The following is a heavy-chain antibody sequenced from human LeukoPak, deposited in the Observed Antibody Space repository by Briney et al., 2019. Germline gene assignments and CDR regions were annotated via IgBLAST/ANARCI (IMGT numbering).Heavy chain of an antibody. CDR3: ARLGPEYSSSSFDY. Sequence: SETLSLTCTVSGGSISSGSYYWSWIRQPAGKGLEWMGRIYTGVSTKYNPSLKSRVTISVDTSKDQFSLKLSSVTAADTAVYYCARLGPEYSSSSFDYWGQGTLVTVSS. V-gene: IGHV4-61*02. D-gene: IGHD6-6*01. CDR1: GGSISSGSYY. CDR2: IYTGVST. J-gene: IGHJ4*02.